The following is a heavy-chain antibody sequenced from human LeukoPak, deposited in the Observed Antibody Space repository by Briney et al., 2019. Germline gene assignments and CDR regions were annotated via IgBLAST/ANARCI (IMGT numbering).Heavy chain of an antibody. V-gene: IGHV3-9*01. CDR1: GFTFDDYA. J-gene: IGHJ4*02. Sequence: GGSLRLSCAASGFTFDDYAMHWVRQAPGKGLEWVSGISWNSGSIGYADSVKGRFTISRDNSQNTLYLQVNSLRPEDTAVYYCARKSYDYGDYAFDYWGQGTLVTVSS. CDR2: ISWNSGSI. D-gene: IGHD4-17*01. CDR3: ARKSYDYGDYAFDY.